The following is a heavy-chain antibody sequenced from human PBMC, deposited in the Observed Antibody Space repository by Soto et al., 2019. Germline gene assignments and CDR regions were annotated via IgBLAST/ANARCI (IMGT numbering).Heavy chain of an antibody. CDR1: GGTFSSYA. CDR3: ARGKKDYFDY. Sequence: SVKVSCKASGGTFSSYAISWVRQAPGQGLEWMGRIIPILGIANYAQKFQGRVTITADKSTSTAYMELSSLRSEDTAVYYYARGKKDYFDYWGQGTLVTVSS. J-gene: IGHJ4*02. V-gene: IGHV1-69*04. CDR2: IIPILGIA.